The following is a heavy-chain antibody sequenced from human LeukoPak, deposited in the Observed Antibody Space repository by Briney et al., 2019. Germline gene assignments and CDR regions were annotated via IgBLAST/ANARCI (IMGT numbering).Heavy chain of an antibody. D-gene: IGHD3-9*01. CDR2: INHGGST. CDR1: GGSYSGYY. V-gene: IGHV4-34*01. Sequence: SETLSLTCAVYGGSYSGYYWSWIRQPPGKGLEWIGEINHGGSTNYNPSLKSRVTISVDTSKNQFSLKLSSVTAADTAVYYCARFRGGKNDILTGDVAPWGQGTLVTVSS. CDR3: ARFRGGKNDILTGDVAP. J-gene: IGHJ5*02.